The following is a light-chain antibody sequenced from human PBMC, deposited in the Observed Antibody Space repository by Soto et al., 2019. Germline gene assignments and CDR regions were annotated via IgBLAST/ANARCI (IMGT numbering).Light chain of an antibody. CDR1: QSIGGD. V-gene: IGKV3-15*01. CDR3: QQYDSWTLIT. Sequence: IVMTQSPATLSVSPGDRATLSCRASQSIGGDLAWYQQQPGQAPRLLIYGASIRATGSPARFSGAGSGTELTLTISNLHSEDSAVYYCQQYDSWTLITFGQGTRLEIK. CDR2: GAS. J-gene: IGKJ5*01.